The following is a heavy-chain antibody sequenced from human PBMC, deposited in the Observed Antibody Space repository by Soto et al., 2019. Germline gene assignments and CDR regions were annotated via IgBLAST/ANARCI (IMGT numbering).Heavy chain of an antibody. CDR3: ARDRGIVVVPAGSFDY. V-gene: IGHV3-30-3*01. D-gene: IGHD2-2*01. J-gene: IGHJ4*02. CDR2: ISYDGSNK. Sequence: PGGSLRLSCAASGFTFSSYAMHWVRQAPGKGLEWVAVISYDGSNKYYADSVKGRFTISRDNSKNTLYLQMNSLRAEDTAVYYCARDRGIVVVPAGSFDYWGQGTLLTVSS. CDR1: GFTFSSYA.